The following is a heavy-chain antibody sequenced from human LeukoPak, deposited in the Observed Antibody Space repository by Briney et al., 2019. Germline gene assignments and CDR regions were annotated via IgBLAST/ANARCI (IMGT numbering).Heavy chain of an antibody. V-gene: IGHV3-48*04. D-gene: IGHD1-1*01. CDR3: ARENDGLIYYYYYMDV. CDR1: GFTFSSYS. Sequence: PGGSLRLSCAASGFTFSSYSMNWVRQAPGKGLEWVSYISSSGSTIYYADSVKGRFTISRDNAKNTLYLQMNSLRAEDTAVYYCARENDGLIYYYYYMDVWGKGTTVTVSS. J-gene: IGHJ6*03. CDR2: ISSSGSTI.